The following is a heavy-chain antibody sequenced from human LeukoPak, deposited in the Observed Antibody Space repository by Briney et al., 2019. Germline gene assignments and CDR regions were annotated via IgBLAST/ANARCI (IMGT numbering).Heavy chain of an antibody. Sequence: GRSLRLSCAASGFTFDDYAIHWVRQAPGKGLEWVSGISWNSGSIGYADSVKGRFTISRDNAKNSLYLQMNSLRAEDTALYYCAKEGNSAVYWGQGTLVTVSS. CDR3: AKEGNSAVY. J-gene: IGHJ4*02. CDR2: ISWNSGSI. CDR1: GFTFDDYA. D-gene: IGHD4-23*01. V-gene: IGHV3-9*01.